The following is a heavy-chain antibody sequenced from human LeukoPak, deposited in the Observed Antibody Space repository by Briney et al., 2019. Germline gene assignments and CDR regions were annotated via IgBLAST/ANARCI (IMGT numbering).Heavy chain of an antibody. CDR1: GFTFSDYY. Sequence: PGRSLRLSCAASGFTFSDYYMSWIRQAPGKGLEWVSYISSSGSTIYYADSVKGRFTISRDDAKNSLYLQMNSLRAEDTAVYYCARRDGYSKTFDYWGQGTLVTVSS. CDR2: ISSSGSTI. J-gene: IGHJ4*02. D-gene: IGHD5-24*01. V-gene: IGHV3-11*01. CDR3: ARRDGYSKTFDY.